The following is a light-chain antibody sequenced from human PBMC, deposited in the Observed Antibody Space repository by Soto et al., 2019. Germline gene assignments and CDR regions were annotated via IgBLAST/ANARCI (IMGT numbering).Light chain of an antibody. V-gene: IGKV1-12*01. J-gene: IGKJ1*01. CDR2: DAS. CDR1: QGISNL. Sequence: DIQMTQSPSSVSASVGDRVTITCRASQGISNLLVWYQHKPGKAPKLLIYDASSLLSGVPSRFSGSGSGTDFTLTISSLQPEDFATYFCQQYYTFSGTFGQGTKVEIK. CDR3: QQYYTFSGT.